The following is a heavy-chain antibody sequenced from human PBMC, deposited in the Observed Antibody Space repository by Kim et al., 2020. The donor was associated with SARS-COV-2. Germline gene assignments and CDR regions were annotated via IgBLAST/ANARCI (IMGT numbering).Heavy chain of an antibody. V-gene: IGHV5-51*01. J-gene: IGHJ5*01. CDR2: IFPFDSDI. CDR3: VRLSGERYLEWYIGWFDS. D-gene: IGHD3-3*01. Sequence: GASLKISCKGSGYNFTNYWIAWVRQMPGKGLEWMGIIFPFDSDITYSPSFQGQATISVDKSITTAYLQWSSLKVSDTAMYYCVRLSGERYLEWYIGWFDSWGLGSLVTVSP. CDR1: GYNFTNYW.